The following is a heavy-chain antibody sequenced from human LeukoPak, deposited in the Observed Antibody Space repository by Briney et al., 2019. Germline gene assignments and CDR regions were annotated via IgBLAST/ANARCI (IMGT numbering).Heavy chain of an antibody. D-gene: IGHD3-10*01. CDR3: ATRTVRGGSSSFDY. CDR2: INPSGGST. V-gene: IGHV1-46*01. CDR1: GYTFTSYY. Sequence: ASVKVSCKASGYTFTSYYMHWVRQAPGQGLEWMGIINPSGGSTSYAQKFQGRVTMTKDTSTDTAYMELSSLRSEDTAVYYCATRTVRGGSSSFDYWGQGTLVTVSS. J-gene: IGHJ4*02.